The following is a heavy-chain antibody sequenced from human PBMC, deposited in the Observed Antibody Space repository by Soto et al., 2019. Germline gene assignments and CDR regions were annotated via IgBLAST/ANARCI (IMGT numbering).Heavy chain of an antibody. CDR3: AKVRADYYYGSGRFDY. Sequence: QVQLVESGGGVVQPGRSLRLSCAASGFTFSSYGMHWVRQAPGKGLEWVALISSDGSNKYYADSVKGRFTISRDTSKNTLYLQMNTLRAEATAVYYCAKVRADYYYGSGRFDYWGQGPLVTFSS. D-gene: IGHD3-10*01. CDR1: GFTFSSYG. J-gene: IGHJ4*02. V-gene: IGHV3-30*18. CDR2: ISSDGSNK.